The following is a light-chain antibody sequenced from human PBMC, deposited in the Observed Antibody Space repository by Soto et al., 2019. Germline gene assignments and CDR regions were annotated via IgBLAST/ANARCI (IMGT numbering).Light chain of an antibody. V-gene: IGKV3-15*01. CDR2: DSS. J-gene: IGKJ5*01. CDR3: QQYNNWPPIT. Sequence: EIVMTQSPATLSVSPGERAILSCRASQSVSIKLAWYQQKPGQAPRLLIYDSSTRATGIPARFSGSGSGTEFTLTISSLQSEDFAVYCCQQYNNWPPITFGQGTRLEIK. CDR1: QSVSIK.